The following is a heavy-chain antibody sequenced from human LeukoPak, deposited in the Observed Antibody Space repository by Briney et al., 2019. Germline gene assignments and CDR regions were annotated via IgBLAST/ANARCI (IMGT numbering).Heavy chain of an antibody. D-gene: IGHD5-18*01. CDR3: VRSSYGLNPDY. CDR1: GYTFTSYY. Sequence: ASVKVSCKASGYTFTSYYMHWVRRAPGQGLEWMGVIHPSVGSTTYAQKFQGRVTMTWDTSTSTVYMELSSLRSEDTAVYYCVRSSYGLNPDYWGQGTLVTVSS. J-gene: IGHJ4*02. V-gene: IGHV1-46*01. CDR2: IHPSVGST.